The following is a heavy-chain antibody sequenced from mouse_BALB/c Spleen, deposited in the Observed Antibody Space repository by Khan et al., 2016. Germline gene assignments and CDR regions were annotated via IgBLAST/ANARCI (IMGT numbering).Heavy chain of an antibody. V-gene: IGHV1S135*01. Sequence: VQLKESGPELVKPGASVKVSCRASGYAFTSYTMYWVKQSHGKSLEWIGYIDPYNGGTSYNQKFKGKATLTVDKSSSTAYMHLHSLTSEDSAVYYCASDLLWYAMDYWGQGTSVTVSS. D-gene: IGHD2-1*01. CDR2: IDPYNGGT. CDR3: ASDLLWYAMDY. CDR1: GYAFTSYT. J-gene: IGHJ4*01.